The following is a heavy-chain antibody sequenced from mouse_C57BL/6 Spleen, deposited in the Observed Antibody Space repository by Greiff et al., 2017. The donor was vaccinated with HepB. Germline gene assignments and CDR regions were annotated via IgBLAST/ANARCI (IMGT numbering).Heavy chain of an antibody. CDR3: ARSGSSYGGYFDV. Sequence: QVQLQQPGAELVRPGTSVKLSCKASGYNFTSYWMHWVKQRPGQGLEWIGVIDPSDSYTNYNQKFKGKATLTVDTSSSTAYMQLSSLTSEDSAVYYCARSGSSYGGYFDVWGTGPTVTVSS. J-gene: IGHJ1*03. CDR2: IDPSDSYT. CDR1: GYNFTSYW. V-gene: IGHV1-59*01. D-gene: IGHD1-1*01.